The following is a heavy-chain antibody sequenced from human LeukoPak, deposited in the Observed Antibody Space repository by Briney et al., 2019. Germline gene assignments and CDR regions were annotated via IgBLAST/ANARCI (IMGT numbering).Heavy chain of an antibody. D-gene: IGHD2-15*01. J-gene: IGHJ4*02. CDR2: IYHSGST. V-gene: IGHV4-30-2*01. CDR3: VSYCSGGSCYANFDY. Sequence: SQTLSLTCAVSGGSISSGGYSWSWIRQPPGKGLKWIGYIYHSGSTYYNPSLKSRVTISVDRSKNQFSLKLSSVTAADTAVYYCVSYCSGGSCYANFDYWGQGTLVTVSS. CDR1: GGSISSGGYS.